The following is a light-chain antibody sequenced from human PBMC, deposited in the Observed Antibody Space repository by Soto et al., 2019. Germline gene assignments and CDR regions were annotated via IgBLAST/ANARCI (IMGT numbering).Light chain of an antibody. J-gene: IGLJ3*02. CDR3: CSYAGTYTWV. CDR2: DVS. CDR1: SSDVGGYKY. Sequence: HSALTHPRSVSWSPGQSVTISCTGTSSDVGGYKYVSWYQQYPGKAPKLMIHDVSRRPSGVPDRFSGSKSGNTASLTISGLQAEDEADYYCCSYAGTYTWVFGGGTKVTVL. V-gene: IGLV2-11*01.